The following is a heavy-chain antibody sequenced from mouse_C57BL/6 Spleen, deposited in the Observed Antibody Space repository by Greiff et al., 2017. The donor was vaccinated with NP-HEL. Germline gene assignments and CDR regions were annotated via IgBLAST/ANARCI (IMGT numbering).Heavy chain of an antibody. CDR3: ARNYGNYGSYWYFDV. V-gene: IGHV1-69*01. D-gene: IGHD2-1*01. CDR1: GYTFTSYW. J-gene: IGHJ1*03. Sequence: QVQLQQSGAELVMPGASVKLSCKASGYTFTSYWMHWVKQRPGQGLEWIGEIDPSDSYTNYNQKFKGKSTLTVDKSSSTAYMQLSSLTSEDSAVYYCARNYGNYGSYWYFDVWGTGTTVTVSS. CDR2: IDPSDSYT.